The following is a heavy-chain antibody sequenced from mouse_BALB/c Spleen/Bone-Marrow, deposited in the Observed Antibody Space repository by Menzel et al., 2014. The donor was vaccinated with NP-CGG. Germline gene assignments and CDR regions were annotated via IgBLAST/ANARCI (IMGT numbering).Heavy chain of an antibody. CDR3: ARWLLRAMDY. D-gene: IGHD2-3*01. V-gene: IGHV7-3*02. Sequence: EVQLVESGGGLVRPGGSLRLSCATSGFTFTDYYMSWVRQPPGKALEWLGFIRNKANGYTTEFSASVKVRFTISRDNSQSILYLQMNTLRAEDSASYYCARWLLRAMDYWGQGTSVTVSS. J-gene: IGHJ4*01. CDR2: IRNKANGYTT. CDR1: GFTFTDYY.